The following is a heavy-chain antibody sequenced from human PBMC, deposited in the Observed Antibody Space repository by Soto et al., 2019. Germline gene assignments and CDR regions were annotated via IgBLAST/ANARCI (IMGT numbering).Heavy chain of an antibody. D-gene: IGHD3-10*01. CDR1: GYTFTGYY. Sequence: QVQLVQSGAEVKKPGASVKVSCKASGYTFTGYYMHWVRQAPGQGLEWMGWINPNSGGTNYAQKFQGRVTMTRDTSISTAYMELSRLRSDDTAVYYCAQYPLLSDLTHAFDIWGQGTMVTVSS. CDR3: AQYPLLSDLTHAFDI. J-gene: IGHJ3*02. CDR2: INPNSGGT. V-gene: IGHV1-2*02.